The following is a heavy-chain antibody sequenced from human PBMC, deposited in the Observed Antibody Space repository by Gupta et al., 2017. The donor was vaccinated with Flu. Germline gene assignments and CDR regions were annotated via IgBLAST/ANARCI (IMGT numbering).Heavy chain of an antibody. CDR1: GFTFRNSA. CDR2: IRSKANNYAT. Sequence: EVRLVQSGGGFVQPGGSLKLSCAASGFTFRNSAMHWVRQASGKGLEWIGRIRSKANNYATEYIASVEGRFTISRDDSTYTTYLQMCSLKTEDTAVYYCAHLPTATGNLDHWGRGTLVIVSS. V-gene: IGHV3-73*02. D-gene: IGHD5-12*01. CDR3: AHLPTATGNLDH. J-gene: IGHJ2*01.